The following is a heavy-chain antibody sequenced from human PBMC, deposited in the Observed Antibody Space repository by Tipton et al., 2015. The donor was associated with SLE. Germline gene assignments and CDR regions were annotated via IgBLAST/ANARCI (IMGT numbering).Heavy chain of an antibody. V-gene: IGHV3-30*04. Sequence: SLRLSCAASGFTFSSYAMHWVRQAPGKGLEWVAVISYDGSNKYYADSVKGRFTISRDNSKNTLYLQMNSLRAEDTAVYYCALSVSGGFDYWGQGTLVTVSS. CDR1: GFTFSSYA. J-gene: IGHJ4*02. D-gene: IGHD3-10*01. CDR2: ISYDGSNK. CDR3: ALSVSGGFDY.